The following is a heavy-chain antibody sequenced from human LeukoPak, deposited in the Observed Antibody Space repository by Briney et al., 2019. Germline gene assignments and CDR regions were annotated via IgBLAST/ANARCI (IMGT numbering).Heavy chain of an antibody. V-gene: IGHV4-4*07. D-gene: IGHD3-10*01. J-gene: IGHJ6*02. CDR3: ARIMAVRGAPDYFHYGIDV. CDR1: GGSISSYY. Sequence: SETLSLTCTVSGGSISSYYWSWIRQPAGKGLEWIGRIYTSGSTNYNPSLKSRVTMSVDTSKNQFSLKLSSVTAAGTAVYFCARIMAVRGAPDYFHYGIDVWGQGTTVTVSS. CDR2: IYTSGST.